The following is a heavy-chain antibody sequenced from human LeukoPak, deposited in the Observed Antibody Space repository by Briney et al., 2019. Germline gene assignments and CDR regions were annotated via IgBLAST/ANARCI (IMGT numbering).Heavy chain of an antibody. Sequence: SETLSLTCAVYGGSFSGYYWSWIRQPPGKGLEWIGEINHSGSTNYNPSLKSRVTISVDTSKNQFSLKLSSVTAADTAVYYCAREGYSSSRSVDYWGQGTLVTVSS. V-gene: IGHV4-34*01. J-gene: IGHJ4*02. CDR1: GGSFSGYY. CDR3: AREGYSSSRSVDY. CDR2: INHSGST. D-gene: IGHD6-13*01.